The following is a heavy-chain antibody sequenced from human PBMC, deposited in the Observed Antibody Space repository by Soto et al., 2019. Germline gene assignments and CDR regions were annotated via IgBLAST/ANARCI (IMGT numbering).Heavy chain of an antibody. V-gene: IGHV1-3*01. D-gene: IGHD6-13*01. CDR2: INAGNGNT. CDR1: GYTFTSCA. J-gene: IGHJ4*02. CDR3: ARARRIAAAGPYYFDY. Sequence: ASVKVSCKASGYTFTSCAMHWVRQAPGQRLEWMGWINAGNGNTKYSQKFQGRVTITRDTSASTAYMELSSLRSEDTAVYYCARARRIAAAGPYYFDYWGQGTLVTVSS.